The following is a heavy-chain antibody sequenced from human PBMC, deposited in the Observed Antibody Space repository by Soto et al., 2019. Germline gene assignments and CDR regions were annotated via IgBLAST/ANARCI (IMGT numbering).Heavy chain of an antibody. J-gene: IGHJ5*02. CDR1: GFTLSNYG. CDR2: IWSGGSNK. CDR3: ARALQYQNWLDP. V-gene: IGHV3-33*01. Sequence: QVQLVESGGGVVQPGRSLRLSCAASGFTLSNYGMHWVRQAPGKGLEWVAVIWSGGSNKYYADSVKGRFTISRDNSKNTLYLQMNSLRAEDTVVYYCARALQYQNWLDPWGQGTLVTVSS. D-gene: IGHD4-4*01.